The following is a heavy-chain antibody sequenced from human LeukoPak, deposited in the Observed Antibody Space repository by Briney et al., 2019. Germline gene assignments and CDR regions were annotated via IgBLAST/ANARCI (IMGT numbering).Heavy chain of an antibody. D-gene: IGHD1-26*01. CDR3: ARAAAGATPLDY. Sequence: KPSGTLSLTCAVSGGSVSSSNWWSWVRQPPGKGLEWIEEIYHSGSTDYNPSLKSRVTISVDKSKNQFSLNLTSVTAADTAVYFCARAAAGATPLDYWGQGTLVTVSS. CDR1: GGSVSSSNW. V-gene: IGHV4-4*02. CDR2: IYHSGST. J-gene: IGHJ4*02.